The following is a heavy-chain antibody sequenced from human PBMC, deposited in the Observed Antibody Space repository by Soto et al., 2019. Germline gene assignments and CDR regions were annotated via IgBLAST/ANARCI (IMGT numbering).Heavy chain of an antibody. Sequence: SETLSLTSTVSGGSISNFYWSWIRQPPGKGLEWIGYISYSGNTTYNPSLRSRVSISVDTSKNQLSLNLTSVTAADTAVYYCARAPMVLSRSYFDSWGQGTPVTVSS. CDR3: ARAPMVLSRSYFDS. CDR1: GGSISNFY. J-gene: IGHJ4*02. CDR2: ISYSGNT. V-gene: IGHV4-59*01. D-gene: IGHD2-8*01.